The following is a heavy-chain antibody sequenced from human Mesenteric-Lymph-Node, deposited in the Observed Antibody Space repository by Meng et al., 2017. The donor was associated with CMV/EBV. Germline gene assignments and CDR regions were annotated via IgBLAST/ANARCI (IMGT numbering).Heavy chain of an antibody. CDR1: GYTFTSYD. CDR2: MNPNSGNT. CDR3: ARAPTYYDILTGSYYYYGMDV. J-gene: IGHJ6*02. Sequence: ASVKVSCKASGYTFTSYDINWVRQATGQGLEWMGWMNPNSGNTGYAQKFQGRVTMTRNTSISTAYMELSSLRSEDTAVYYCARAPTYYDILTGSYYYYGMDVWGQGTTVTVSS. D-gene: IGHD3-9*01. V-gene: IGHV1-8*01.